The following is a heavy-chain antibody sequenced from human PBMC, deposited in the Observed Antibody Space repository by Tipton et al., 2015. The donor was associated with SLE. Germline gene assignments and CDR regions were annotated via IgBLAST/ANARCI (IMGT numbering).Heavy chain of an antibody. CDR1: GGSFSGYY. D-gene: IGHD6-13*01. Sequence: TLSLTCAVYGGSFSGYYWSWIRQPPGKGLEWIGEINHSGSTNYNPSLKSRVTISVDTSKNQFSLKLSSVTAADTAVYYCARDGSSWLGDWFDPWGQGTLVTVSS. CDR2: INHSGST. J-gene: IGHJ5*02. CDR3: ARDGSSWLGDWFDP. V-gene: IGHV4-34*01.